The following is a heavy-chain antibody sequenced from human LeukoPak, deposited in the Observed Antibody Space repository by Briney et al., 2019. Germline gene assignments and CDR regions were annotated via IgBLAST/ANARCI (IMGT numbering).Heavy chain of an antibody. V-gene: IGHV1-2*02. CDR2: INPKTGGT. Sequence: GASVKVSCKTSGYTFTDCYVHWVRQALGQGLEWMGWINPKTGGTNYAQEFQGRVTLTRDTSISTAYMEMSRLRSDDTAVYYCATVYSSGWYYDYWGQGTLVTVSS. CDR3: ATVYSSGWYYDY. J-gene: IGHJ4*02. D-gene: IGHD6-19*01. CDR1: GYTFTDCY.